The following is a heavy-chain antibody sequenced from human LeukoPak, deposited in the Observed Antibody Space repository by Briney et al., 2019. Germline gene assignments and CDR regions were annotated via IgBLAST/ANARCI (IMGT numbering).Heavy chain of an antibody. CDR3: ASKTPLAVAGPGAFDI. J-gene: IGHJ3*02. D-gene: IGHD6-19*01. Sequence: PGGSLRLSCAASGFTFSSYAMHWVRQTPGKGLEWVAVISYDGSNKYYADSVKGRFTISRDNSKNTLYLQMNSLRAEDTAVYYCASKTPLAVAGPGAFDIWGQGTMVTVSS. CDR1: GFTFSSYA. CDR2: ISYDGSNK. V-gene: IGHV3-30-3*01.